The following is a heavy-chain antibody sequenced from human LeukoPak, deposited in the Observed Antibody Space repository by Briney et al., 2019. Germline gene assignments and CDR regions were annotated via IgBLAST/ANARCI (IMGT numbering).Heavy chain of an antibody. Sequence: SETLSLTCTVSGGSISTYYWSWIRQPPGKALEWIGYIYYSGSTNYNPSLKSRVTISVDTSKKQFSLKLSSVTGADTAVYYCAREYYYDSSGYYPPHAFDIWGQGTMVTVSS. CDR2: IYYSGST. J-gene: IGHJ3*02. CDR3: AREYYYDSSGYYPPHAFDI. D-gene: IGHD3-22*01. CDR1: GGSISTYY. V-gene: IGHV4-59*01.